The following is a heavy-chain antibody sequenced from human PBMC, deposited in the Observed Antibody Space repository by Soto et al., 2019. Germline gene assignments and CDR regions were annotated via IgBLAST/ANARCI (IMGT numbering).Heavy chain of an antibody. J-gene: IGHJ5*02. D-gene: IGHD6-19*01. CDR3: ASSIAVAHNQGWFDP. CDR2: ILPIFGTA. Sequence: QVQLVQSGAEVKKPGSSVKVACQASGGTFSSYAISWVLQSPGQGLEWMGGILPIFGTANYAQKFQGRVTITADESTSTAYMELSSLRSEDTAVYYCASSIAVAHNQGWFDPWGQGTLVTVSS. CDR1: GGTFSSYA. V-gene: IGHV1-69*12.